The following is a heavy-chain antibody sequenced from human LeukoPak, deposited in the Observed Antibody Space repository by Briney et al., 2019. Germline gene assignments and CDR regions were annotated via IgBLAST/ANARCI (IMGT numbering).Heavy chain of an antibody. CDR1: GYTFTGYY. D-gene: IGHD2-2*01. CDR3: ARSFGRSRANWFDP. Sequence: ASVKVSCRASGYTFTGYYMHWVRQAPGQGLEWMGWINPNSGGTNYAQKFQGRVTMTRDTSISTAYMELSRLRSDDTAVYYCARSFGRSRANWFDPWGQGTLVTVSS. V-gene: IGHV1-2*02. J-gene: IGHJ5*02. CDR2: INPNSGGT.